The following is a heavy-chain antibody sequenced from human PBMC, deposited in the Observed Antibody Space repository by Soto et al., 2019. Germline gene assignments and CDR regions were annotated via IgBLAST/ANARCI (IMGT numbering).Heavy chain of an antibody. CDR2: IYYSGST. Sequence: SETLSLTCIVSGDSISRSGYYWGWIRQPPGKGLEWIGSIYYSGSTYYNPSLKSRVTISVDTSKNQFSLKLSSVTAADTAVYYCARPTVTTVGWFDPWGQGTLVTVSS. D-gene: IGHD4-17*01. V-gene: IGHV4-39*01. CDR3: ARPTVTTVGWFDP. J-gene: IGHJ5*02. CDR1: GDSISRSGYY.